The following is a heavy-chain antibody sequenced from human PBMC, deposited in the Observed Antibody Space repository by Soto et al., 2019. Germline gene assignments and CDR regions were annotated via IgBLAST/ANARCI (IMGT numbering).Heavy chain of an antibody. D-gene: IGHD3-3*01. CDR3: ARELRFLEWFPGSYFDY. Sequence: PSETLSLTCTVSGGSVSSGSYYWSWIRQPPGKGLEWIGYIYYSGSTNYNPSLKSRVTISVDTSKNQFSLKLSSVTAADKAVYYCARELRFLEWFPGSYFDYWGQGTLVTVSS. CDR1: GGSVSSGSYY. J-gene: IGHJ4*02. CDR2: IYYSGST. V-gene: IGHV4-61*01.